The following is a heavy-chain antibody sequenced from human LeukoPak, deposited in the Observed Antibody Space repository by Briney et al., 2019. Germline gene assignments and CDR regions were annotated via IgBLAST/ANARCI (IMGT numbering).Heavy chain of an antibody. CDR1: GGSFSGYY. V-gene: IGHV4-34*01. D-gene: IGHD2-2*01. J-gene: IGHJ5*01. CDR2: IYHSGTT. Sequence: PSETLSLTCAVYGGSFSGYYWSWIRQPPGKGLEWIGSIYHSGTTWYNPSLKSRVTISVDTSKNQFSLKVGSVTAADTAVYYCARDLGGGTSDSWGQGTLVTVSS. CDR3: ARDLGGGTSDS.